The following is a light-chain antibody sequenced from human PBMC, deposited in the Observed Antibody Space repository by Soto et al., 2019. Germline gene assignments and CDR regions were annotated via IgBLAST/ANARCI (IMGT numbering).Light chain of an antibody. Sequence: DIPMTQSPSSLSASVGDRVTITCRASQSISSYLNWYQQKPGKAPKLLIYAASSLQSGVPSRFSGSGSGTDFTLTISSLQPEDFATYYCQQSYSTGGFTFGPGTKVDIK. V-gene: IGKV1-39*01. CDR1: QSISSY. J-gene: IGKJ3*01. CDR2: AAS. CDR3: QQSYSTGGFT.